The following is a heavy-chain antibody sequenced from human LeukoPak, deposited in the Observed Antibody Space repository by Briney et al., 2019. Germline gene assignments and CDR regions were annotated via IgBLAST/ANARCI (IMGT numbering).Heavy chain of an antibody. D-gene: IGHD4-17*01. CDR2: IRYDGSNK. CDR3: AKGYYGDFREGVYFDY. Sequence: GGSLRLSCGASGSIFSNYGIHWVRQAPGKGLEWVAFIRYDGSNKYYADSVKGRFTISRDNSKNTLYLQMNSLRAEDTAVYYCAKGYYGDFREGVYFDYWGQGTLVTVSS. J-gene: IGHJ4*02. V-gene: IGHV3-30*02. CDR1: GSIFSNYG.